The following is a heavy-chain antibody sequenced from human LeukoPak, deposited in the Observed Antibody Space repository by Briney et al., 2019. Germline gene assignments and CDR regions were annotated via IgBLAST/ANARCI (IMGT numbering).Heavy chain of an antibody. CDR1: GYTFTSYD. D-gene: IGHD6-13*01. J-gene: IGHJ6*02. CDR3: ARGDGYSSSWYVYYYGMDV. Sequence: ASVKVSCKAPGYTFTSYDINWVRQATGQGLEWMGWMNPNSGNTGYAQKFQGRVTMTRNTSISTAYMELSSLRSEDTAVHYCARGDGYSSSWYVYYYGMDVWGQGTTVTVSS. V-gene: IGHV1-8*01. CDR2: MNPNSGNT.